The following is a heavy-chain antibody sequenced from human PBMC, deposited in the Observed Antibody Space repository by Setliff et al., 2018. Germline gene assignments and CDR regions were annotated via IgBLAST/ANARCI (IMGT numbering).Heavy chain of an antibody. D-gene: IGHD6-13*01. CDR3: ARLGFEYSSSWHIDY. CDR2: ISYDGSTK. Sequence: PGGSLRLSCAASGFTFSNYAMHWVRQAPGKGLEWVALISYDGSTKYYIDSVKGRFTTSRDNSKNTLYLQMNSLGAEDTAVYYCARLGFEYSSSWHIDYWGQGTLVTVSS. J-gene: IGHJ4*02. V-gene: IGHV3-30*04. CDR1: GFTFSNYA.